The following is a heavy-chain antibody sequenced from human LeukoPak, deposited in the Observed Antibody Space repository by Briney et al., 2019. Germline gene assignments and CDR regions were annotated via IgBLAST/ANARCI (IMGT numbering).Heavy chain of an antibody. CDR2: ISSSSSTI. D-gene: IGHD1-26*01. CDR3: ARDAGYYVPDY. CDR1: GFTFSSYS. Sequence: GGSLRLSCAASGFTFSSYSMNWVRQAPGKGLEWVSYISSSSSTIYDADSVKGRFTISRDNAKNSLYLQMNSLRAEDTAVYYCARDAGYYVPDYWGQGTLVTVSS. V-gene: IGHV3-48*01. J-gene: IGHJ4*02.